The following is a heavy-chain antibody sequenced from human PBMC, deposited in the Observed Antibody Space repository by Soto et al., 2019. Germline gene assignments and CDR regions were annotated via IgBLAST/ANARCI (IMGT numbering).Heavy chain of an antibody. CDR2: INHSGST. J-gene: IGHJ2*01. CDR1: GGSFTAYY. CDR3: ARCLKYDFWSDYSNWYFDL. V-gene: IGHV4-34*01. Sequence: QVQLQQWGAGLLKPSETLSLTCGVYGGSFTAYYWTWIRQSPGKGLEWIGEINHSGSTTYNPSLDSRVTVSVDTSKNQFSLNLSSVTAADTAVSYCARCLKYDFWSDYSNWYFDLWGRGTLVTVSS. D-gene: IGHD3-3*01.